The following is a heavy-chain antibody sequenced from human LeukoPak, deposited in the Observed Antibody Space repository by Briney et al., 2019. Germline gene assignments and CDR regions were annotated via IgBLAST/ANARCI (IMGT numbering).Heavy chain of an antibody. D-gene: IGHD5-24*01. CDR3: ARGLQETLAWLKALSAFDI. J-gene: IGHJ3*02. CDR1: GYTFTSYG. CDR2: ISAYNGNT. V-gene: IGHV1-18*01. Sequence: ASVKVSCKASGYTFTSYGISWVRQAPGQGLEWMGWISAYNGNTNYAQKPQGRVTMSTDTSTSTGYMELRSLRSDDTAVYYCARGLQETLAWLKALSAFDIWGQGTVVTVSS.